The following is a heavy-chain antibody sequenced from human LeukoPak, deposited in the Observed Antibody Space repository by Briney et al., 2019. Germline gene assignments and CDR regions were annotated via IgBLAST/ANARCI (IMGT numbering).Heavy chain of an antibody. CDR1: GYTFTGYY. CDR3: ARAPTMIRTPPRAPLGI. Sequence: ASVKVSCKASGYTFTGYYIHWVRQAPGQGLEWMGWISPNSGGTHYAQKFQGRVTMTRDTSINTAYMELSRPRSDDTAVYYCARAPTMIRTPPRAPLGIWGQGTMVTVSS. D-gene: IGHD3-22*01. CDR2: ISPNSGGT. V-gene: IGHV1-2*02. J-gene: IGHJ3*02.